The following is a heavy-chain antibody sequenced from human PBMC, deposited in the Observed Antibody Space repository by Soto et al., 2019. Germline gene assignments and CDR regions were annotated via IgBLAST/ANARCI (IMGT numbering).Heavy chain of an antibody. J-gene: IGHJ6*02. D-gene: IGHD6-19*01. Sequence: EVQLVESGGGVVQPGGSLRLSCTASGFTFNTHWMHWVRQAPGKGLVWVSRIYFDGITTNYADSVKGRLTVSRDNAKGSLYLQMDSLRVEDTAVYFCARKSQWLSGYIYHGMDVWSQGTSVTVSS. V-gene: IGHV3-74*01. CDR2: IYFDGITT. CDR1: GFTFNTHW. CDR3: ARKSQWLSGYIYHGMDV.